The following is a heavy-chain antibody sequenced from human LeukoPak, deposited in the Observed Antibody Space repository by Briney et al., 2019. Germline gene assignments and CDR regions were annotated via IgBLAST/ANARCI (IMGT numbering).Heavy chain of an antibody. V-gene: IGHV3-15*01. CDR1: GFTFNYAW. D-gene: IGHD5-24*01. CDR2: IQAKKDGGTS. Sequence: GGSLRLSFTASGFTFNYAWMNWVRQAPGKGLEWVGRIQAKKDGGTSDYAAAVKVRFTISRDDSKNTLYLQMNSLKTEDTAVYYCTSGPLHRQMDSWGQGTLVTVSS. CDR3: TSGPLHRQMDS. J-gene: IGHJ5*01.